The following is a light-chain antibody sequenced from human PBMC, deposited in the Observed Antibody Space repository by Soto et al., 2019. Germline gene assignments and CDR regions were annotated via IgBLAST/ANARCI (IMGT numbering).Light chain of an antibody. CDR2: VNT. J-gene: IGLJ2*01. Sequence: QSVLTQPPSVSGAPGQRVTISCTGSSSNIGAGYDVHWYQQVPGTAPKVLIYVNTNRPSGVPDRFSGSKSGTSASLAITGLQLEDEADYYCQSYDSSLSGSVFGGGTKVTVL. CDR3: QSYDSSLSGSV. CDR1: SSNIGAGYD. V-gene: IGLV1-40*01.